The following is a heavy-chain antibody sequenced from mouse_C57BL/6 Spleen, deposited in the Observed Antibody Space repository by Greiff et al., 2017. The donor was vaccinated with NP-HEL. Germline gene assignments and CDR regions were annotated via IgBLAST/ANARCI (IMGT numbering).Heavy chain of an antibody. J-gene: IGHJ3*01. CDR2: ISSGSSTI. D-gene: IGHD1-1*01. CDR3: ARGDYYGSSPY. CDR1: GFTFSDYG. Sequence: EVHLVESGGGLVKPGGSLKLSCAASGFTFSDYGMHWVRQAPEKGLEWVAYISSGSSTIYYADTVKGRFTISRDNAKNTLFLQMTSLRSEDTAMYYCARGDYYGSSPYWGQGTLVTVSA. V-gene: IGHV5-17*01.